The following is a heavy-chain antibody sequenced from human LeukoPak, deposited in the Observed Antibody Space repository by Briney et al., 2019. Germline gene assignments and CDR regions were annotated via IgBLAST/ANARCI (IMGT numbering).Heavy chain of an antibody. CDR2: IQTSGST. J-gene: IGHJ6*04. V-gene: IGHV4-61*02. CDR3: ATLRMDV. Sequence: PSQTLSLTCSVSGASINSGSYYWTWIRQPAGKGLEWIGRIQTSGSTNYNPSLKSRVTISVDKSKNQFSLKLSSVTAADTAVYYCATLRMDVWGKGTTVTVSS. CDR1: GASINSGSYY.